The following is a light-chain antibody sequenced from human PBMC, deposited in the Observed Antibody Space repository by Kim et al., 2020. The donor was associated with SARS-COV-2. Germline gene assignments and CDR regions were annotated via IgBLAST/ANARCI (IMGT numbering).Light chain of an antibody. CDR2: DAS. J-gene: IGKJ3*01. CDR1: QSVSSY. CDR3: QQRSSWPLFT. V-gene: IGKV3-11*01. Sequence: EIVLTQSPATLSLSPGERATLSCRASQSVSSYLAWYQQKPGQAPRLLIYDASTRATGVPARFSGSGSGTDFTLTINSLAPEDFAVYYCQQRSSWPLFTFGPGTKVYIK.